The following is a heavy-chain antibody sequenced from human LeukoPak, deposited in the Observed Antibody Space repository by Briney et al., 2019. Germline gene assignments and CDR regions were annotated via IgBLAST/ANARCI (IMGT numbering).Heavy chain of an antibody. CDR1: GASFSTDY. Sequence: PSETLSLTCTVSGASFSTDYWYWTRQSPGEGLQWIGCFSDRGSTSYNTSLKSRVALSVDTSKNQFFLSLKSVTAADTAVYYCAKSHFWSGYASDYWGRGILVTVSS. J-gene: IGHJ4*02. D-gene: IGHD3-3*02. CDR2: FSDRGST. V-gene: IGHV4-4*09. CDR3: AKSHFWSGYASDY.